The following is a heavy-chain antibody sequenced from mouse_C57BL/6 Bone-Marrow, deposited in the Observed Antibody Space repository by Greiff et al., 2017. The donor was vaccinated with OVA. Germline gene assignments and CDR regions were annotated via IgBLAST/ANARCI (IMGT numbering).Heavy chain of an antibody. CDR2: LYPGDGDT. J-gene: IGHJ4*01. Sequence: QVQLQQSGPELVKPGASVKISCKASGYAFSSSWMNWVKQRPGKGLEWIGRLYPGDGDTNYNGKFKGKATLTADKSSSTAYMQLSSLTSEDSAVYCCARRGTYYNAMDYWGQGASVTVSS. CDR3: ARRGTYYNAMDY. D-gene: IGHD2-12*01. CDR1: GYAFSSSW. V-gene: IGHV1-82*01.